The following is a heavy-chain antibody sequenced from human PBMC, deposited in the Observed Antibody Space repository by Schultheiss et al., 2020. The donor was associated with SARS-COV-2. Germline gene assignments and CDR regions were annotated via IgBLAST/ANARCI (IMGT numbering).Heavy chain of an antibody. CDR1: GYTLTSYY. CDR2: IIPIFGTA. J-gene: IGHJ5*02. CDR3: ARAGLELNNWFGP. D-gene: IGHD3-10*01. Sequence: SVKVSCKAPGYTLTSYYMHWVRQAPGQGLEWMGGIIPIFGTANYAQKFQGRVTITADESTSTAYMELSSLRSEDTAVYYCARAGLELNNWFGPWGQGTLVTVSS. V-gene: IGHV1-69*13.